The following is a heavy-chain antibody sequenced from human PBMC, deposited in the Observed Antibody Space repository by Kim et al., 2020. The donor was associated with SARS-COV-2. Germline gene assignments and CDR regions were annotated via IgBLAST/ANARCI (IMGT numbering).Heavy chain of an antibody. D-gene: IGHD4-17*01. CDR3: ARDGDYADY. CDR1: GYTFTSYA. V-gene: IGHV1-3*01. J-gene: IGHJ4*02. CDR2: INAGNGNT. Sequence: ASVKVSCKASGYTFTSYAMHWVRQAPGQRLEWMGWINAGNGNTKYSHKFQGRVTITRDTSASTAYMELSSLRSEDTAVYYCARDGDYADYWGQGTLVTVSS.